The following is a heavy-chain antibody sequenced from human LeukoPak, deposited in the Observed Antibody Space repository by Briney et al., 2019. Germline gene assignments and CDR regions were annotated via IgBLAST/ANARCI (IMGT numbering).Heavy chain of an antibody. V-gene: IGHV4-59*01. Sequence: SETLSLTFTVSGGSISSYYWSWIRQPPGKGLEWIGYIYYSGSTNYNPSLKSRVTISVDTSKNQISLNLSSVTAADTAVYYCARDRGAATWFDPWGQGTLVTVSS. CDR3: ARDRGAATWFDP. D-gene: IGHD1-26*01. J-gene: IGHJ5*02. CDR1: GGSISSYY. CDR2: IYYSGST.